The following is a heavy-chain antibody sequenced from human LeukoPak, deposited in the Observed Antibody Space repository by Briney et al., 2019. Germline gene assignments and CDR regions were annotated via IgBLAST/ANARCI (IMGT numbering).Heavy chain of an antibody. CDR3: AHTFYPSGRYFDY. CDR1: GFTLSTSPAVG. D-gene: IGHD3-10*01. Sequence: SGPTLVKPTQTLTLTCTFSGFTLSTSPAVGVVWFRQPPGKALEWLSVIYWDDDKRYSPSLKSRLTITKDTSKNPVVLTMTNMDPMDTATYYCAHTFYPSGRYFDYWGQGALVTVSS. CDR2: IYWDDDK. J-gene: IGHJ4*02. V-gene: IGHV2-5*02.